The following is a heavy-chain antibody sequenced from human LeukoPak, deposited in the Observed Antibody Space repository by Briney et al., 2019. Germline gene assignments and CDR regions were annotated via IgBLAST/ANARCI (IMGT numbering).Heavy chain of an antibody. D-gene: IGHD3-9*01. CDR2: ISYDGSNK. CDR1: GFTFSSYA. CDR3: ARNHFEDY. J-gene: IGHJ4*02. Sequence: GSLRLSCAASGFTFSSYAMHWVRQAPGKGLEWVAVISYDGSNKYYADSVKGRFTISRDNAKNSLYLQMNSLRDEDTAVYYCARNHFEDYWGQGTLVTVSS. V-gene: IGHV3-30-3*01.